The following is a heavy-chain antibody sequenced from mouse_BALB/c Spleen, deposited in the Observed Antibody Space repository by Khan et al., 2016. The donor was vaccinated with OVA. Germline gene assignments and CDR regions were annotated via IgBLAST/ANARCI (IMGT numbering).Heavy chain of an antibody. CDR1: GYTFTDYS. Sequence: QIQLVQSGPELKKPGETVKISCKASGYTFTDYSMHWVKQAPGKGLKWMGWINTETGEPTYADDFKGRFAFSLETSAGTAYLQINNLKNEDTATYFCASGLKYGNFDYWGQGTTLTVSS. CDR3: ASGLKYGNFDY. CDR2: INTETGEP. J-gene: IGHJ2*01. V-gene: IGHV9-2-1*01. D-gene: IGHD2-10*02.